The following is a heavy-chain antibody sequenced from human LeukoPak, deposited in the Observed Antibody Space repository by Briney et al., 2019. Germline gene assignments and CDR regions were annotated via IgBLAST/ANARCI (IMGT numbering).Heavy chain of an antibody. D-gene: IGHD6-13*01. CDR1: GFTFSSYA. CDR3: AEVPVRIAAAGRFDY. CDR2: ISGSGGST. J-gene: IGHJ4*02. V-gene: IGHV3-23*01. Sequence: GGSLRLSCAASGFTFSSYAMSWVRQAPGKGLEWVSAISGSGGSTYYADSVKGRFTISRDNSKNTLYLQMNSLRAEDTAVYYCAEVPVRIAAAGRFDYWGQGTLVTVSS.